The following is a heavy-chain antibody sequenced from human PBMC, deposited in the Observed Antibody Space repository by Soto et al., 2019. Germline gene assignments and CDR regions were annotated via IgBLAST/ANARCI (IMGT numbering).Heavy chain of an antibody. V-gene: IGHV3-21*01. CDR1: GFTFSSYS. CDR3: ARDPASSGRTPVLAY. J-gene: IGHJ4*02. Sequence: GGSLRLSCAASGFTFSSYSMNWVRQAPGKGLEWVSSISSSSSYIYYADSVKGRFTISRDNAKNSLYLQMNSLRAEDTAVYYCARDPASSGRTPVLAYWGQGTLVTVPS. D-gene: IGHD6-19*01. CDR2: ISSSSSYI.